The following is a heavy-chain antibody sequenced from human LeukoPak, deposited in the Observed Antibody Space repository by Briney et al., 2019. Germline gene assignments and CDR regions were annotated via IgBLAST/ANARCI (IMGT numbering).Heavy chain of an antibody. CDR1: GFSVSSNY. V-gene: IGHV3-66*01. CDR3: ARAVPSWFDP. CDR2: IYSGGST. J-gene: IGHJ5*02. D-gene: IGHD3-10*01. Sequence: GGSLRLSCAASGFSVSSNYMSWVRQAPGKGLEWVSVIYSGGSTNYADSVKGRFTISRDNSKNTLYLQMNSLRVEDTAVYYCARAVPSWFDPWGQGTLVAVSS.